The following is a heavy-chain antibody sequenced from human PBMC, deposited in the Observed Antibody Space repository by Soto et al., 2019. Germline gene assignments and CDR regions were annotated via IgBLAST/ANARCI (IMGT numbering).Heavy chain of an antibody. CDR1: GFTFSGSA. Sequence: EVQLVESGGGLVQPGGSLILSCAASGFTFSGSAMHWVRQASGKGLEWVGRIRSKAYSYATAYGASVKGRFTLSRDDSKNTAYLQMNSLKSEDTAVYYCSRSSNTADDAFDIWGQGTMVTVSS. J-gene: IGHJ3*02. V-gene: IGHV3-73*01. CDR2: IRSKAYSYAT. CDR3: SRSSNTADDAFDI. D-gene: IGHD6-6*01.